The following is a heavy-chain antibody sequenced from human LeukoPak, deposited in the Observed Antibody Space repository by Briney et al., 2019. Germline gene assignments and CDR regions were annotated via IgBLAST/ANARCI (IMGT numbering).Heavy chain of an antibody. CDR3: ARGDWELGFDY. V-gene: IGHV4-59*01. CDR2: IYYSGST. CDR1: GGSISSYY. Sequence: PSETLSLTCTVSGGSISSYYWSWIRQPPGKGLEWIGYIYYSGSTNYNPSLKSRVTISVDTSKNLFSLKLSSVTAADTAVYYCARGDWELGFDYWGQGTLVTVSS. D-gene: IGHD1-26*01. J-gene: IGHJ4*02.